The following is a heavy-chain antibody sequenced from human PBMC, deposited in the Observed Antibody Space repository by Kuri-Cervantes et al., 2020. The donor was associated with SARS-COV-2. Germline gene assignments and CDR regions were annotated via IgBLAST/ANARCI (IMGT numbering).Heavy chain of an antibody. Sequence: GGSLRLSCAASGFTVSSNEMSWVRQAPGKGLEWVSSISGGSTYYADSRKGRFTISRDNSKNTLYLQMNSLRAEDTAVYYCAKDRYQLLPPDAFDIWGQGTMVTVSS. V-gene: IGHV3-38-3*01. CDR1: GFTVSSNE. D-gene: IGHD2-2*01. CDR2: ISGGST. J-gene: IGHJ3*02. CDR3: AKDRYQLLPPDAFDI.